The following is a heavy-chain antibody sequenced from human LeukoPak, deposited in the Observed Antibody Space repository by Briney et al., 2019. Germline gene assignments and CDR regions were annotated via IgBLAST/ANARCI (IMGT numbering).Heavy chain of an antibody. Sequence: SETLSLTCAVYGGSFSGYYWSWIRQPPGKGLEWIGEINHSGSTNYNPSLKSRVTISVDTSKNQFSLKLSSVTAADTAVYYCARGLPVVPAAMSGSWIDPWGQGTLVTVSS. CDR3: ARGLPVVPAAMSGSWIDP. V-gene: IGHV4-34*01. J-gene: IGHJ5*02. CDR2: INHSGST. CDR1: GGSFSGYY. D-gene: IGHD2-2*01.